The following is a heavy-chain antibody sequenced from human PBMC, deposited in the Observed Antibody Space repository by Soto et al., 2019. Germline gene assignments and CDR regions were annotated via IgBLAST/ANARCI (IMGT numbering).Heavy chain of an antibody. V-gene: IGHV1-18*04. Sequence: ASVKVSCKASGYTFTSYGISWVRQAPGQGLEWMGWISAYNGNTNYAQKLQGRVTMTTDTSTSTAYMELRSLRPDDTAVYYCARAYSGSIGSWFDPWGQGTLVTVSS. CDR1: GYTFTSYG. CDR2: ISAYNGNT. D-gene: IGHD1-26*01. J-gene: IGHJ5*02. CDR3: ARAYSGSIGSWFDP.